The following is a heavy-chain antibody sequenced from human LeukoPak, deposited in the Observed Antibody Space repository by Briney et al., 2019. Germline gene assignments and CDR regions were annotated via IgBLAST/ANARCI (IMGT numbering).Heavy chain of an antibody. V-gene: IGHV4-34*01. CDR1: GGSFSGYY. CDR3: ARVAARYVGMDV. D-gene: IGHD6-6*01. J-gene: IGHJ6*02. Sequence: KTSETLSLTCAVYGGSFSGYYWSWIRQPPGKGLEWIGEINHSGSTNYNPSLKSRVTISVDTSKNQFSLKLSSVTAADTAVYYCARVAARYVGMDVWGQGTTVTVSS. CDR2: INHSGST.